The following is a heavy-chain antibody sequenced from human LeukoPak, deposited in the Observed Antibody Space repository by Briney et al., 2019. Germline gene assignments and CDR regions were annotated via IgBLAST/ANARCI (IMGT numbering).Heavy chain of an antibody. V-gene: IGHV4-34*01. J-gene: IGHJ6*02. D-gene: IGHD6-13*01. CDR2: INHSGST. Sequence: SETLSLTCAVYGGSFSGYYWSWIRQPPGKGLEWIGEINHSGSTNYNPSLKSRVTISVDTSKNQFSLKLSSVTAADTAVYYCARGPIAAGRLIGYYYGMDVWGQGTTVTVSS. CDR3: ARGPIAAGRLIGYYYGMDV. CDR1: GGSFSGYY.